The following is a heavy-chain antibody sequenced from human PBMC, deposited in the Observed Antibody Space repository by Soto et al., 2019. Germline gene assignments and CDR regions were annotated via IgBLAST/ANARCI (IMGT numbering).Heavy chain of an antibody. J-gene: IGHJ5*02. CDR2: ISAYNGNT. CDR1: GHTFTSYG. V-gene: IGHV1-18*01. D-gene: IGHD3-3*01. CDR3: ARGKYDFWSGYYIESVATPKDENNWFDP. Sequence: ASVKVSCKASGHTFTSYGISWVRQAPGQGLEWMGWISAYNGNTNYAQKLQGRVTMTTDTSTSTAYMELRSLRSDDTAVYYCARGKYDFWSGYYIESVATPKDENNWFDPWGQGTLVTVSS.